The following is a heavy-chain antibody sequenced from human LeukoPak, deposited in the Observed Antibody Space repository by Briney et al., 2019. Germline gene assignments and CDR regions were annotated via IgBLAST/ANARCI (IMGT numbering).Heavy chain of an antibody. CDR1: GGSFSGYY. J-gene: IGHJ4*02. CDR2: INHSGST. V-gene: IGHV4-34*01. D-gene: IGHD2-15*01. Sequence: SETLSLACAVYGGSFSGYYWSWIRQPPGKGLEWIGEINHSGSTNYNPSLKSRVTISVDTSKNQFSLKLSSVTAADTAVYYCARGTLRVVPWPLDYWGQGTLVTVSS. CDR3: ARGTLRVVPWPLDY.